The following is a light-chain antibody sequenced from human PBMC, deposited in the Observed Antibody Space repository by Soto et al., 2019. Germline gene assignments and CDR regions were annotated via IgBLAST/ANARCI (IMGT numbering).Light chain of an antibody. CDR3: QQYSNSPLT. CDR1: QSVSSTY. J-gene: IGKJ4*01. V-gene: IGKV3-20*01. CDR2: GAS. Sequence: EIVLTQSPGTLSLSPGERATLSCRASQSVSSTYLAWYQQKPGQAPRLHIYGASSRATGIPDRFSGSGSGTDFILAISRLEPEDFAVYYCQQYSNSPLTFGGGTKVAIK.